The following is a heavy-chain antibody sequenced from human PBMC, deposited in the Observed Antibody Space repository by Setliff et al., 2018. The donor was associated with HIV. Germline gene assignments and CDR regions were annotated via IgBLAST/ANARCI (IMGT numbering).Heavy chain of an antibody. D-gene: IGHD2-21*02. CDR3: ARVREISDVRLSAFDI. Sequence: SETLSLTCSVSGVSMTSGGYYWSWIRQLPGKGLEWIGYIYYSETTYYNPSLSSRVTISEDSSMNQFSLKLTSVTAADTAVYYCARVREISDVRLSAFDIWGQGTMVTVSS. V-gene: IGHV4-31*03. J-gene: IGHJ3*02. CDR1: GVSMTSGGYY. CDR2: IYYSETT.